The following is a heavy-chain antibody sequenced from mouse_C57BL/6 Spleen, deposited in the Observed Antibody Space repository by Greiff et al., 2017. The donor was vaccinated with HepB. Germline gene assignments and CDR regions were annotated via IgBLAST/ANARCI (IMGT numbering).Heavy chain of an antibody. CDR3: ARSTYYYGSSHYAMDY. V-gene: IGHV1-76*01. CDR2: IYPGSGNT. D-gene: IGHD1-1*01. J-gene: IGHJ4*01. CDR1: GYTFTDYY. Sequence: QVQLKQSGAELVRPGASVKLSCKASGYTFTDYYINWVKQRPGQGLEWIARIYPGSGNTYYNEKFKGKATLTAEKSSSTAYMQLSSLTSEDSAVYFCARSTYYYGSSHYAMDYWGQGTSVTVSS.